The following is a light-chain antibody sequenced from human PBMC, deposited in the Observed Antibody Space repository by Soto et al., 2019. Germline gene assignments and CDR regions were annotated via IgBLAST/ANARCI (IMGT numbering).Light chain of an antibody. CDR2: GAT. Sequence: LKHSLVTLSLSKGERATLSCRASQSVRTYLAWYQVKPGQAPRLLIHGATTRATGIPARFSGSGSGTDFTLNISSLEPEDFAVYYCQLRSTWPLTFCGRTNV. V-gene: IGKV3-11*01. CDR1: QSVRTY. J-gene: IGKJ4*01. CDR3: QLRSTWPLT.